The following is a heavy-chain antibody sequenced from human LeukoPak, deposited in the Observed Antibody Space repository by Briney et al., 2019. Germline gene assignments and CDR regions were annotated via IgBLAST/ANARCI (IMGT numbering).Heavy chain of an antibody. J-gene: IGHJ4*02. CDR2: IRSKANSYAT. CDR3: LTPPSLGYCSSTSCERRFD. Sequence: GGSLKLSCAASGFTFSGSAMHWVRQASGKGLEWVCRIRSKANSYATAYAASVKGRFTISRDDSKNTAYLQMNSLKTEDTAVYYCLTPPSLGYCSSTSCERRFDWGQGTLVTVSS. D-gene: IGHD2-2*01. CDR1: GFTFSGSA. V-gene: IGHV3-73*01.